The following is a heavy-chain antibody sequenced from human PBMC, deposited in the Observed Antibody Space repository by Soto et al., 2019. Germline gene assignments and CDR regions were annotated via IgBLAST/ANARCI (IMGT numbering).Heavy chain of an antibody. J-gene: IGHJ4*02. CDR3: ARDSSGRHDY. V-gene: IGHV4-61*01. Sequence: PSETLSLTCSVSGGSVRSGSYYWTWIRQPPGKGLEWIGYIYQSGTTNYNASPKSRVTISIDTSKNQFFLKLNSVTAADTAVYYCARDSSGRHDYWGQGTLVTVSS. CDR2: IYQSGTT. D-gene: IGHD3-22*01. CDR1: GGSVRSGSYY.